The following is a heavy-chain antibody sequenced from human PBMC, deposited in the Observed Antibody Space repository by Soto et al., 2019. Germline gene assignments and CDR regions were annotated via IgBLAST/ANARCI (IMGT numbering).Heavy chain of an antibody. CDR3: AKVSVQLERPVYYYYYMDV. CDR1: GFTFSSYA. V-gene: IGHV3-23*01. D-gene: IGHD1-1*01. Sequence: GGSLRLSCAASGFTFSSYAMSWVRQAPGKGLEWVSAISGSGGSTYYADSVKGRFTISRDNSKNTLYLQMNSLRAEDTAVYYCAKVSVQLERPVYYYYYMDVWGKGTTVTVSS. J-gene: IGHJ6*03. CDR2: ISGSGGST.